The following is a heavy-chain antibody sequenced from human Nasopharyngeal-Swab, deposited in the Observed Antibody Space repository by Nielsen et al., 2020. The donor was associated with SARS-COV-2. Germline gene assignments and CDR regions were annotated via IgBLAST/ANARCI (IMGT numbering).Heavy chain of an antibody. CDR3: AGNYYDSSGRPDY. J-gene: IGHJ4*02. CDR2: IYTSGST. D-gene: IGHD3-22*01. CDR1: GGSISSGSYY. Sequence: LRLSCTVSGGSISSGSYYWSWIRQPAGKGLEWIGRIYTSGSTNYNPSLKSRVTISVDTSKNQFSLKLSSVTAADTAVYYCAGNYYDSSGRPDYWGQGTLVTVSS. V-gene: IGHV4-61*02.